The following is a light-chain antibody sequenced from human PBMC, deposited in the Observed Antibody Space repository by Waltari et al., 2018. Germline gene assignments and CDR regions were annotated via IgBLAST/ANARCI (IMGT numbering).Light chain of an antibody. V-gene: IGKV4-1*01. Sequence: DIVMTQSPASLAVSLGERATTNCKSRQSVLYSSNNKNYFAWYQQKPGQPPKLLIYWASTRESGVPDRFSGSGSGTDFTLTISSLQAEDVAVYYCQQYYSTPLTFGGGTKVEIK. J-gene: IGKJ4*01. CDR2: WAS. CDR1: QSVLYSSNNKNY. CDR3: QQYYSTPLT.